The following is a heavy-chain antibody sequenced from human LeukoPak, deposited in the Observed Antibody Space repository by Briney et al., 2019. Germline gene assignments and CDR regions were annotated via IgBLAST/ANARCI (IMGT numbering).Heavy chain of an antibody. J-gene: IGHJ4*02. CDR1: GFSLSRNA. D-gene: IGHD2-21*02. CDR3: AKWVTAAGRDY. Sequence: PGGSLRLSCAASGFSLSRNAMSWVRQAPGKGLEWVSAISGSGGTTYYADSVKGRFTISRDNSKNTLYLQMNSLRAEDTAVYYCAKWVTAAGRDYWGQGTLVTVSS. CDR2: ISGSGGTT. V-gene: IGHV3-23*01.